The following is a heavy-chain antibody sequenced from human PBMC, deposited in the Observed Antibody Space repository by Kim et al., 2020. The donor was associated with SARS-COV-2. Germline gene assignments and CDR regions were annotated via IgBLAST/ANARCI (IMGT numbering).Heavy chain of an antibody. CDR1: GFIFSDYP. Sequence: GGSLRLSCSASGFIFSDYPMHWVRQAPGKGLEYVSIISRSGGSTNYANSVKGRFTISRDNSKNTLYLQMSSLRVEDTAMYYCVKDGGNYGLDYWGQGTLVTVS. D-gene: IGHD1-7*01. CDR2: ISRSGGST. J-gene: IGHJ4*02. V-gene: IGHV3-64D*06. CDR3: VKDGGNYGLDY.